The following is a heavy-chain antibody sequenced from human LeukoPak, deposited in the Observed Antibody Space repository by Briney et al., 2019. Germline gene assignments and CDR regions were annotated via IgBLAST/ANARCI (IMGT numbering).Heavy chain of an antibody. J-gene: IGHJ4*02. Sequence: SETLSLTCTVSGGSISSDSYYWSWIRQPAGKGLEWIGRIYTSGSTNYNPSLKSRVTISVDTSKNQFSLKLSSVTAADTAVYYCARQRTGTIYYFDYWGQGTLVTVSS. CDR1: GGSISSDSYY. D-gene: IGHD1-1*01. V-gene: IGHV4-61*02. CDR3: ARQRTGTIYYFDY. CDR2: IYTSGST.